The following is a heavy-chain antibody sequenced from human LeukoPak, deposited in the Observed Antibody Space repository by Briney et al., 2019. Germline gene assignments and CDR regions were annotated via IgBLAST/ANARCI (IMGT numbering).Heavy chain of an antibody. CDR3: ARAHSGVVDDAFDI. CDR1: GGTFSSYA. D-gene: IGHD2-15*01. Sequence: ASVKVSCKASGGTFSSYAISWVRQAPGQGLEWMRGIIPIFGTANYAQKFQGRVTITADKSTSTAYMELSSLRSEDTAVYYCARAHSGVVDDAFDIWGQGTMVTVSS. CDR2: IIPIFGTA. J-gene: IGHJ3*02. V-gene: IGHV1-69*06.